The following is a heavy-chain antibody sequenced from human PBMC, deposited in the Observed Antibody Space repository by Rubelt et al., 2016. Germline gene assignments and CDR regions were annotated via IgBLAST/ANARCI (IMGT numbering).Heavy chain of an antibody. CDR2: INHSGGT. J-gene: IGHJ2*01. V-gene: IGHV4-34*01. D-gene: IGHD6-13*01. CDR3: ARVWARAAARPYWYFDL. CDR1: GGSFSGFY. Sequence: QVQLQQWGTGLFKPSETLSRTCAVYGGSFSGFYWSWLRQPPGKGREWIGEINHSGGTTYNPSLKSRVPISVDTSKNQLSLERGSGNAADTTVYYCARVWARAAARPYWYFDLWGRGTLVTVSS.